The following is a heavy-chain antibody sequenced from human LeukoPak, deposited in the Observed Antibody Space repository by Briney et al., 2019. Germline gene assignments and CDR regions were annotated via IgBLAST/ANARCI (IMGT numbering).Heavy chain of an antibody. CDR2: IWYVGSNK. D-gene: IGHD6-19*01. Sequence: PGGSLSLTCAASGVTFSANDWRWFRQARGKGLEWVAVIWYVGSNKYYADSVKGRFTISRDNSKNTLYLQMNSLRAEDTAVYYCPRVAVRVLHPFPLYWPQESLVSVSS. V-gene: IGHV3-33*01. J-gene: IGHJ4*02. CDR3: PRVAVRVLHPFPLY. CDR1: GVTFSAND.